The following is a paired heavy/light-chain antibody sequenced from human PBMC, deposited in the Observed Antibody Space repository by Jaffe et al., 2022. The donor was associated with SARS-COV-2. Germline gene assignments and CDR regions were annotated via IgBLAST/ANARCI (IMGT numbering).Heavy chain of an antibody. Sequence: QVQLVQSGAEVKKPGASVKVSCKASGYTFTRYYMHWVRQAPGQGLEWMAIINPSGGSTSFAQKFQGRVTMTRDTSTSTVYMELNSLRSEDAAVYYCARASPEGHGFDYWGQGTLVTVS. CDR1: GYTFTRYY. V-gene: IGHV1-46*01. CDR3: ARASPEGHGFDY. D-gene: IGHD2-8*01. CDR2: INPSGGST. J-gene: IGHJ4*02.
Light chain of an antibody. Sequence: DIQMTQSPSSLSASVGDRVTITCRASQSISSYLNWYQQKPGKAPKLLIFAASSLQSGVPSRFSGSGSVTEFTLTINSLQPEDFATYYCQQSYSTPAWTFGQGTKVEIK. CDR2: AAS. CDR1: QSISSY. J-gene: IGKJ1*01. CDR3: QQSYSTPAWT. V-gene: IGKV1-39*01.